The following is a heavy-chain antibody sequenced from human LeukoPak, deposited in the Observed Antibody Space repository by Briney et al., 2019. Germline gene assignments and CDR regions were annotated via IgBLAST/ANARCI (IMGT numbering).Heavy chain of an antibody. Sequence: PSETLSLTCTVSGGSISSSSYYWGWIRQPPGKGLEWIGSIYYSGSTYYNPSLKSRVTISVDTSKNQFSLKLSSVTAADTAVYYCARESCSGGSCYSGGFDYWGQGTLVTVSS. CDR3: ARESCSGGSCYSGGFDY. D-gene: IGHD2-15*01. J-gene: IGHJ4*02. CDR1: GGSISSSSYY. CDR2: IYYSGST. V-gene: IGHV4-39*07.